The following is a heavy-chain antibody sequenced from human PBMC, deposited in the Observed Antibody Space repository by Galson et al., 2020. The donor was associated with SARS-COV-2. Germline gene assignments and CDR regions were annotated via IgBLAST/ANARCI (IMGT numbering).Heavy chain of an antibody. Sequence: GESLKISCAASGFTIDDYAMQWVRQGPGKGLEWVSLINWNGNTTYYADSEKGRFTISRDNSKNSLSLQMNSLRPEETGLYYCAKSITIFGVETTEYCYGVDVGG. CDR3: AKSITIFGVETTEYCYGVDV. D-gene: IGHD3-3*01. V-gene: IGHV3-43D*03. CDR2: INWNGNTT. J-gene: IGHJ6*02. CDR1: GFTIDDYA.